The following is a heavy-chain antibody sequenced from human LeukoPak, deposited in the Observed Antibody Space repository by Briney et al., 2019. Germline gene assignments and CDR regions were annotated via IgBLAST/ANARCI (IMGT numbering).Heavy chain of an antibody. CDR2: ISSNGGST. V-gene: IGHV3-64D*08. CDR1: GFTFSSYA. D-gene: IGHD6-19*01. J-gene: IGHJ5*02. Sequence: PGGSLRLSCSASGFTFSSYAMHCVRQAPGKGLEYVSAISSNGGSTYYADSVKGRFTISRDNSKNTLYLQMSSLRAEDTAVYYCVRIMYSSGWHWFDPWGQGTLVTVSS. CDR3: VRIMYSSGWHWFDP.